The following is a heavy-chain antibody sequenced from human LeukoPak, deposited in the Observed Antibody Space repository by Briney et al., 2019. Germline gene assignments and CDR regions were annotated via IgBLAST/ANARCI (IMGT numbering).Heavy chain of an antibody. D-gene: IGHD1-26*01. V-gene: IGHV3-30*18. Sequence: GGSLRLSCAASGFTFSNYGMHWVRQAPGKGLEWVAVISFDGSNKYYADSVKGRFTISRDNSKNTLYLQMNSLRAEDTAVYYCAKSIVGATGDAFDIWGQGTMVTVSS. CDR1: GFTFSNYG. J-gene: IGHJ3*02. CDR2: ISFDGSNK. CDR3: AKSIVGATGDAFDI.